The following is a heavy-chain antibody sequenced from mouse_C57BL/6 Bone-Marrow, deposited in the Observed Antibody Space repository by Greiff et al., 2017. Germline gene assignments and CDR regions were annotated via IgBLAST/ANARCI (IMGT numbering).Heavy chain of an antibody. CDR2: IHPNSGST. Sequence: VQLQQPGAELVKPGASVKLSCKASGYTFTSYWMHWVKQRPGQGLEWIGMIHPNSGSTNYNEKFKSKATLTVDKSSSTAYMQLSSLTSEDSAVYYCARSAYYGSSFCDYWGQGTTLTVSS. V-gene: IGHV1-64*01. CDR3: ARSAYYGSSFCDY. D-gene: IGHD1-1*01. CDR1: GYTFTSYW. J-gene: IGHJ2*01.